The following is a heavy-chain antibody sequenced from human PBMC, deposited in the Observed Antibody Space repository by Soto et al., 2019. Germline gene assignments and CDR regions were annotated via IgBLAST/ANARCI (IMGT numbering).Heavy chain of an antibody. D-gene: IGHD5-18*01. V-gene: IGHV1-58*01. CDR2: IVVGSGNT. CDR1: GFTFSNSA. CDR3: ATDKGDSYGYGNY. J-gene: IGHJ4*02. Sequence: GASVKVSCKASGFTFSNSAVQWVRQARGQRLEWIGWIVVGSGNTNYAQKFQERVTITRDMSTTTAYMELNSLRSVDTAVYYCATDKGDSYGYGNYWGQGTLVTVSS.